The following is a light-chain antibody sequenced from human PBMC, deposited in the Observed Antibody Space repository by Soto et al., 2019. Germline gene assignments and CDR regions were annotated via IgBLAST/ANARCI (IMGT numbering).Light chain of an antibody. Sequence: EIVLTQSPATLSSFPGDRVTLSCRASQAVNTRLAWYQHKPGQAPRLLIYLTSNRAAGIPARFSGSGSETEFTLTISDVEPEDFAVYYCQQYGSSGTFGQGTKVDIK. CDR1: QAVNTR. CDR3: QQYGSSGT. V-gene: IGKV3D-11*03. J-gene: IGKJ1*01. CDR2: LTS.